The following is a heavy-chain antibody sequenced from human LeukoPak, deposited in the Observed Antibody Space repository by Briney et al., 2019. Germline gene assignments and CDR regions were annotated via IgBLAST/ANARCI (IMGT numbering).Heavy chain of an antibody. V-gene: IGHV3-30*02. CDR1: GFTFSSYG. CDR3: AKDWGHMTTVTGTYFDY. J-gene: IGHJ4*02. CDR2: IRYDGGNK. D-gene: IGHD4-17*01. Sequence: PGGSLRLSCAASGFTFSSYGMHWVRQAPGKGLEWVAFIRYDGGNKYYADSVKGRFTISRDNSKNTLYLQMNSLRAEDTAVYYCAKDWGHMTTVTGTYFDYWGQGTLVTVSS.